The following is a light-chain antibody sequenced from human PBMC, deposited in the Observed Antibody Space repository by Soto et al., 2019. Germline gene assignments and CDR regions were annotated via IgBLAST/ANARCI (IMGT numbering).Light chain of an antibody. J-gene: IGLJ3*02. V-gene: IGLV8-61*01. CDR1: SGSVSTTYY. CDR2: STN. Sequence: QAVVTQEPLFSVSPGGTVTLTCGLSSGSVSTTYYPSWYQQTPGQAPRTLIYSTNTRSSGVPDRFSGSILGNKAALTITGAHADDEADYYCVLYMSSGISVFGGGTKLTVL. CDR3: VLYMSSGISV.